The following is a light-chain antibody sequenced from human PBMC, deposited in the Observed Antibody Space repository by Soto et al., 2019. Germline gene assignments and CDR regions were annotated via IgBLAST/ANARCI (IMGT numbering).Light chain of an antibody. V-gene: IGKV3D-15*01. CDR1: LSVSTY. CDR2: GAS. CDR3: QQYNSWPLT. Sequence: EIVLTQSPATLSLSPGERATLSCRASLSVSTYLAWYQQKPGQAPRLLIYGASGRATGIPDRFSGSGSGTEFTLTISSLQSEDFAVYYCQQYNSWPLTFGGGTKVDIK. J-gene: IGKJ4*01.